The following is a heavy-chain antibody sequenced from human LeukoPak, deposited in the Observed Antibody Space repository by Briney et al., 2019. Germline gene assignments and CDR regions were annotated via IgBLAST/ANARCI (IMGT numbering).Heavy chain of an antibody. D-gene: IGHD2-2*01. CDR2: INAGNGNT. CDR1: GYTFTSYA. Sequence: ASVKVSCKASGYTFTSYAMHWVRQAPGQRLESMGWINAGNGNTKYSQKFQGRVTITRDTSTSTVYMELSSLRSEDTAVYYCAREPVVVPVAFKVDGMDVWGQGTTVTVSS. CDR3: AREPVVVPVAFKVDGMDV. J-gene: IGHJ6*02. V-gene: IGHV1-3*01.